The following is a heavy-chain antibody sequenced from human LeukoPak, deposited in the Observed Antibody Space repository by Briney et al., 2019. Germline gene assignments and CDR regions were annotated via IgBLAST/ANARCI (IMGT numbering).Heavy chain of an antibody. Sequence: AGGSLRLSCAASGFTFSSYEMNWVRQAPGKGLEWVSYISSSGSTIYYADSVKGRFTISRDNAKNSLYLQMNSLRAEDTAVYYCARFSTVITLDYFDYWGQGTLVTVSS. CDR1: GFTFSSYE. D-gene: IGHD4-17*01. CDR2: ISSSGSTI. J-gene: IGHJ4*02. CDR3: ARFSTVITLDYFDY. V-gene: IGHV3-48*03.